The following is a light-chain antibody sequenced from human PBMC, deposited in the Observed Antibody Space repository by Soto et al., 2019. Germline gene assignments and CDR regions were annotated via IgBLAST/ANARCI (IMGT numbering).Light chain of an antibody. CDR1: PSVGIN. CDR2: GAS. V-gene: IGKV3-15*01. Sequence: MTQSPDTLSVSPGAIVTLSCSACPSVGINLAWYQQKPAQAPRLLIYGASARATDVPVRFSGSGYGRAFSPTISSLQSEDFAIDYCHQYNNWPTWTFGPGTRVEIK. CDR3: HQYNNWPTWT. J-gene: IGKJ1*01.